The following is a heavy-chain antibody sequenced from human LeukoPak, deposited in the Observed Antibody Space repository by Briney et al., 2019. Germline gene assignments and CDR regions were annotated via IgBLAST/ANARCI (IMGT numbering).Heavy chain of an antibody. CDR3: ARSPPGLIYMDV. D-gene: IGHD2-8*01. CDR1: GGTFSSYA. J-gene: IGHJ6*03. CDR2: FIPIFGTA. Sequence: SVKVSCKASGGTFSSYAISWVRQAPGQGFEWMGGFIPIFGTANYAQKFQGRVMITADESTSTGYMELSSLRSEGTAVYYCARSPPGLIYMDVWGKGTTVSVSS. V-gene: IGHV1-69*13.